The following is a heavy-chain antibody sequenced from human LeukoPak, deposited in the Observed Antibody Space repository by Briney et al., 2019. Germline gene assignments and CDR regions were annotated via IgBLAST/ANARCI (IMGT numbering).Heavy chain of an antibody. D-gene: IGHD5-24*01. V-gene: IGHV1-18*01. Sequence: ASVKVSCKASGYTFTTYGISWVRQAPGQGLEWMGWISGYKGNTIYAQKLQGGVTMTTDTSTSTAYMDLRSLRPDDTAVYYCARDRVPRGDGYNYYEYWGQGTLVTVPS. CDR1: GYTFTTYG. CDR2: ISGYKGNT. J-gene: IGHJ4*02. CDR3: ARDRVPRGDGYNYYEY.